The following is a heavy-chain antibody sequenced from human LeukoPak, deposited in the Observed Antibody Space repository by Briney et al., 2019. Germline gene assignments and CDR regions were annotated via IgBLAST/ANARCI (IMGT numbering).Heavy chain of an antibody. CDR3: ATSKNGRLLETSLHY. Sequence: SETLSLTCTVSGGSISRSRYYCVWIRQPPGKGLEWIGSIYFSGNTHYNPSLKSRVTISADTSKNQLSLKVRSVTAADTAVYYCATSKNGRLLETSLHYWGQGTLVTVSS. CDR1: GGSISRSRYY. J-gene: IGHJ4*02. CDR2: IYFSGNT. V-gene: IGHV4-39*07. D-gene: IGHD1-26*01.